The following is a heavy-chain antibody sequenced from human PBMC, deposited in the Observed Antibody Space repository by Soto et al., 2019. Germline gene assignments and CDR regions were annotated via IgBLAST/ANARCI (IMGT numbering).Heavy chain of an antibody. V-gene: IGHV1-18*01. CDR2: ISAYNGNT. CDR3: ARVFCSSTSCSWGYYYYGMDV. CDR1: GYTFTSYG. J-gene: IGHJ6*02. D-gene: IGHD2-2*01. Sequence: ASVKVSCKASGYTFTSYGISWVRQAPGQGLEWMGWISAYNGNTNYAQKLQGRVTMTTDISTSTAYMELRSLRSDDTAVYYCARVFCSSTSCSWGYYYYGMDVWGQGTTVTVSS.